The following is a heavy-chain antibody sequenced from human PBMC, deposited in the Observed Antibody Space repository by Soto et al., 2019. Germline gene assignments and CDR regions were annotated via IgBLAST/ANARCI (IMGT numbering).Heavy chain of an antibody. Sequence: EVQLLESGGGFVQPGGSLRLSCAATGFTFSVYAMTWVRQAPGKGLEWVSAVTATGGSTYPADSVKGRFTISRDNSKNTLFLQMNSLRAEDTAVYYCASLGVGDWANYYYYYGMDVWGQGTTVTVSS. CDR3: ASLGVGDWANYYYYYGMDV. CDR2: VTATGGST. J-gene: IGHJ6*02. V-gene: IGHV3-23*01. CDR1: GFTFSVYA. D-gene: IGHD2-21*02.